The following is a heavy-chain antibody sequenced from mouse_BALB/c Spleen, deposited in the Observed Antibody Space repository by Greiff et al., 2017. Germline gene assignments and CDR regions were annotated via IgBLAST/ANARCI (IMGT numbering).Heavy chain of an antibody. CDR2: IDPETGGT. CDR1: GYTFTDYE. V-gene: IGHV1-15*01. J-gene: IGHJ2*01. CDR3: TIIYDGYYYFDY. D-gene: IGHD2-3*01. Sequence: VQLQQSGAELVRPGASVTLSCKASGYTFTDYEMHWVKQTPVHGLEWIGAIDPETGGTAYNQKFKGKATLTADKSSSTAYMELRSLTSEDSAVYYCTIIYDGYYYFDYWGQGTTLTVSS.